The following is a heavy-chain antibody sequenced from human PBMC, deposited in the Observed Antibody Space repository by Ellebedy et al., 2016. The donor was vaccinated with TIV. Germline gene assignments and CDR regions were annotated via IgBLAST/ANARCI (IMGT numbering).Heavy chain of an antibody. V-gene: IGHV3-23*01. CDR1: GFTFTNYA. D-gene: IGHD4-17*01. Sequence: GESLKISXAASGFTFTNYALSWVRQAPGRGLEWVSSISGSGAITHYADSVKGRFTISRDNAKNSLYLQMNSLRAEDTAVYYCARDEWNYGDPYFDYWGQGTLVTVSS. J-gene: IGHJ4*02. CDR2: ISGSGAIT. CDR3: ARDEWNYGDPYFDY.